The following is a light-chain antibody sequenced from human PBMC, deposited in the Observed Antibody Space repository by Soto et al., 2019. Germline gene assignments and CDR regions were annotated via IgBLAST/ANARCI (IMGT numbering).Light chain of an antibody. CDR3: KEYGSSPLYA. Sequence: EIVLTQSPGTLSLSPGERATLSCRASQSVSSSYLAWYQQRPGQAPRLLIYGASSRATGIPDRFSGSATETDYTLTISRMEPEKFAGYSCKEYGSSPLYAFGEGNKLEIK. J-gene: IGKJ2*01. CDR2: GAS. V-gene: IGKV3-20*01. CDR1: QSVSSSY.